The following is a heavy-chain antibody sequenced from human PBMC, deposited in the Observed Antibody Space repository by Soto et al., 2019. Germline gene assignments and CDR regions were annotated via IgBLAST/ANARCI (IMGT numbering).Heavy chain of an antibody. CDR1: GSTFTSYG. Sequence: ASLKVSCKSSGSTFTSYGIICVRHSPGQGLEWMGWISAYNGNTNYAQKLQGRVTMTTDTSTSTAYMELRSLRSDDTAVYYCARNSPAYYYGMEVWGQGTTVTVSS. J-gene: IGHJ6*02. CDR3: ARNSPAYYYGMEV. CDR2: ISAYNGNT. D-gene: IGHD1-26*01. V-gene: IGHV1-18*01.